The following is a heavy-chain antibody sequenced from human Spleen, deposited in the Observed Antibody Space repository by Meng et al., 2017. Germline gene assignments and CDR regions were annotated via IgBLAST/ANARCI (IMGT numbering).Heavy chain of an antibody. CDR1: GYTFSSYY. J-gene: IGHJ3*02. V-gene: IGHV1-46*01. CDR3: ARDGSTGAFDI. Sequence: ASVKVSCKASGYTFSSYYMHWVRQAPGQGLEWMGITNPSGGDTKYAQKFQGRVTMTGDTSTRTVYMELSRLRSEDTAVYYCARDGSTGAFDIWGQGTVVTVSS. CDR2: TNPSGGDT. D-gene: IGHD3-10*01.